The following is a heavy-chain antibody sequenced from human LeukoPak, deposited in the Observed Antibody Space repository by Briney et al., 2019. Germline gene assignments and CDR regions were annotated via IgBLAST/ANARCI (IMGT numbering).Heavy chain of an antibody. J-gene: IGHJ4*02. V-gene: IGHV4-39*07. CDR2: INYSGSI. D-gene: IGHD3-10*01. Sequence: PSETLSLTCTVPGGSISSSNYFWGWIRQPPGKGLEWIGSINYSGSIYYNPSLKSRLTISVDTSNKQFSLKLSSVTAADTAVYYCARVTMVRGVIITYYFDYWGQGTLVTVSS. CDR3: ARVTMVRGVIITYYFDY. CDR1: GGSISSSNYF.